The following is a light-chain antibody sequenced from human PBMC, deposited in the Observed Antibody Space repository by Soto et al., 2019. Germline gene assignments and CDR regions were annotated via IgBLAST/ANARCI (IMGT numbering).Light chain of an antibody. Sequence: AIQLTQSPSSLSASVGDRVSITCRASQGISSALAWYQHKPEKAPKILIYDASSLQSGVPSRFSGSESATECTLTISSLQPEDFATYYCQQLKSYPFTFGQGTRLEIK. J-gene: IGKJ5*01. CDR3: QQLKSYPFT. V-gene: IGKV1-13*02. CDR1: QGISSA. CDR2: DAS.